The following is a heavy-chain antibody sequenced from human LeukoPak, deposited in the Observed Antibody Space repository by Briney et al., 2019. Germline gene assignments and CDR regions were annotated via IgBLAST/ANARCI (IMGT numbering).Heavy chain of an antibody. CDR2: IYYSGNT. Sequence: SETLSLTCTVSGGSISSYYWSWVRQPPGKGLEWIGTIYYSGNTYYNPSLKSRVTISVDTSKNQFSLKLSSVTAADTAVYYCARLIAVAGTVDSWGQGTLVTVSS. CDR1: GGSISSYY. CDR3: ARLIAVAGTVDS. D-gene: IGHD6-19*01. J-gene: IGHJ4*02. V-gene: IGHV4-59*04.